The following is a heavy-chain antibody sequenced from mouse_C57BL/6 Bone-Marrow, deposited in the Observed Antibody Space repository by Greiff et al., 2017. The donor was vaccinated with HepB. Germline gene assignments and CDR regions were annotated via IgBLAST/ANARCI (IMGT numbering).Heavy chain of an antibody. Sequence: QVQLQQPGAELVKPGASVKLSCKASGYTFTSYWMLWVKQRPGRGLEWIGRIDPNSGGTKYNEKFKSKATLTVDKPSSTAYMQLSSLTSEDSAVYYCARKEGRSDWDRFDYWGQGTTLTVSS. J-gene: IGHJ2*01. CDR3: ARKEGRSDWDRFDY. D-gene: IGHD4-1*01. V-gene: IGHV1-72*01. CDR2: IDPNSGGT. CDR1: GYTFTSYW.